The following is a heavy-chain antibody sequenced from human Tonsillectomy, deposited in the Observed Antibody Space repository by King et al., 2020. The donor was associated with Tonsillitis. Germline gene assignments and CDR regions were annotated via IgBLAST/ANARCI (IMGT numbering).Heavy chain of an antibody. Sequence: QLVQSGAEVKKPGASVKVSCKASGYTFINYGISWVRQAPGQGLEWMGWITGYNGNTKYAQKLQGRVTMTTDTSTSTAYMELGSLRSDDTAVYYCARWYSGSYRLDVWGQGTTVTVPS. J-gene: IGHJ6*02. CDR3: ARWYSGSYRLDV. CDR2: ITGYNGNT. CDR1: GYTFINYG. D-gene: IGHD2-15*01. V-gene: IGHV1-18*01.